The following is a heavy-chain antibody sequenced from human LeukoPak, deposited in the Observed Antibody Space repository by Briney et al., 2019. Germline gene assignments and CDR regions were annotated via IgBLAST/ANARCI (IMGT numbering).Heavy chain of an antibody. D-gene: IGHD6-13*01. CDR3: ARGYSSSWYYFDY. J-gene: IGHJ4*02. Sequence: YPSETLSLTCTVSGGSISSGGFFWSWIRQHPGKGLEWIGYVYYSGSAYYNPSLRSRVTISVDTSKNQFSLKLTSVTAADSAVYYCARGYSSSWYYFDYWGQGTLVTVSS. CDR2: VYYSGSA. V-gene: IGHV4-31*03. CDR1: GGSISSGGFF.